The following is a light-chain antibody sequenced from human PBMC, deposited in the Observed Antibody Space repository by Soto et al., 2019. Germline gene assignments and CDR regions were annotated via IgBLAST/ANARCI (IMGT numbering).Light chain of an antibody. CDR3: QHRKNWPPGAA. V-gene: IGKV3-11*01. Sequence: EIVLTQFPATLSLSPGERATLSCRASQSINSYLPWYQQKPGQAPRLLIYDASNRAAGIPARFSGSGSGADFTLTITSLEPEDFAVYYCQHRKNWPPGAAFGGGTKVEIK. J-gene: IGKJ4*01. CDR2: DAS. CDR1: QSINSY.